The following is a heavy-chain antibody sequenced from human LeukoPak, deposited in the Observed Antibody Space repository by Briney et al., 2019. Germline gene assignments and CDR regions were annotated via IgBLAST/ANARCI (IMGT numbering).Heavy chain of an antibody. CDR3: ARAPGPGYDFWSGYYDYYFDY. V-gene: IGHV3-53*01. CDR1: GFTVSSNH. Sequence: GGSLRLSCAASGFTVSSNHMSWVRQAPGKGLEWVSVIYSGGSTYYADSVKGRFTNSRDNSKNTLYLQMNSLRAEDTAVYYCARAPGPGYDFWSGYYDYYFDYWGQGTLVTVSS. CDR2: IYSGGST. J-gene: IGHJ4*02. D-gene: IGHD3-3*01.